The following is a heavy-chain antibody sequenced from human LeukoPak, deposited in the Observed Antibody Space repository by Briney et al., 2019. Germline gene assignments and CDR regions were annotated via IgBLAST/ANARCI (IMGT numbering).Heavy chain of an antibody. J-gene: IGHJ4*02. Sequence: SETLSLTCAVYGGSFSGYYWSWIRQPPGKGLEWIGEINHSGSTNYNPSLKSRVTISVDTSKNQFSLKLSSVTAADTAVYYCAREYCSSTSCYFSYVDYWGQGTLVTDSS. CDR1: GGSFSGYY. CDR2: INHSGST. V-gene: IGHV4-34*01. CDR3: AREYCSSTSCYFSYVDY. D-gene: IGHD2-2*01.